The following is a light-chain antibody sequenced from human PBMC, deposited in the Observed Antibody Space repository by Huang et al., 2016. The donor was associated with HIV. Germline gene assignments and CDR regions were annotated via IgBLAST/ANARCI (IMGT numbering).Light chain of an antibody. Sequence: EIVMTQSPATLSVSPGARDTLSCRASKVVSSNLAWDRQKPGQAPSLLIYGASTRATVIPARFSGSGSGTEFTLTISSLQSEDFAVYYCQQYNNWPRTFGQGTKVEIK. CDR2: GAS. V-gene: IGKV3-15*01. CDR3: QQYNNWPRT. J-gene: IGKJ1*01. CDR1: KVVSSN.